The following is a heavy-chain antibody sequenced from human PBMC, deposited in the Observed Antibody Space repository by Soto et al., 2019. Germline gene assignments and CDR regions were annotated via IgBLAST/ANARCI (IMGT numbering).Heavy chain of an antibody. CDR3: ARESVAKTLSHYYYYGLDV. J-gene: IGHJ6*02. D-gene: IGHD5-12*01. CDR1: GGSISSGDYY. Sequence: PSETLSLTCTVSGGSISSGDYYWSWIRQPPGKGLEWIGYIYYSGSTYYNPSLKSRVTISVDTSKNQFSLKLSSVTAADTAVYYCARESVAKTLSHYYYYGLDVWGQGTTVTVSS. V-gene: IGHV4-30-4*01. CDR2: IYYSGST.